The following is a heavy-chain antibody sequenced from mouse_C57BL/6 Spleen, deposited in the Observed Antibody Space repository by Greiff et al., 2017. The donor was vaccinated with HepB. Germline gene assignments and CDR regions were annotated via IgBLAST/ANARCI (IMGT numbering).Heavy chain of an antibody. J-gene: IGHJ3*01. CDR3: ARAVEGSWFAY. CDR1: GYTFTDYY. V-gene: IGHV1-19*01. CDR2: INPYNGGT. Sequence: EVQVVESGPVLVKPGASVKMSCKASGYTFTDYYMNWVKQSHGKSLEWIGVINPYNGGTSYNQKFKGKATLTVDKSSSTAYMELNSLTSEDSAVYYCARAVEGSWFAYWGQGTLVTVSA.